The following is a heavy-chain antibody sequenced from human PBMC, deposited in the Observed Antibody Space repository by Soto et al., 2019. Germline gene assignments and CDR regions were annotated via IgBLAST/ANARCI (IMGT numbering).Heavy chain of an antibody. Sequence: GASVKVSCKASGGTFSSYAISWVRQAPGQGLEWMGGIIPIFGTANYAQKFQGRVTITADESTSTAYMELSSLRSEDTAVYYCARYRIAVAGSDYWFDPWGQGTLVTVSS. CDR3: ARYRIAVAGSDYWFDP. D-gene: IGHD6-19*01. CDR2: IIPIFGTA. CDR1: GGTFSSYA. J-gene: IGHJ5*02. V-gene: IGHV1-69*13.